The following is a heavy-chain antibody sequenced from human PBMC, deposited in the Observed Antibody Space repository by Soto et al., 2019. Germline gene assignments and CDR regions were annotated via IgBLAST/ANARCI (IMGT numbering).Heavy chain of an antibody. CDR3: ARGNHRWLQLWYFDL. CDR1: GGTFSNYP. Sequence: QVQLVQSGAEVKKPGSSVKVSCKASGGTFSNYPISWVRQAPGQGLEWMGGIIPLFGIVNYAQKFQGRVTITADEPTSTAYRERSSLRSEDTAVYYCARGNHRWLQLWYFDLWGRGTLVTVSS. D-gene: IGHD5-12*01. J-gene: IGHJ2*01. V-gene: IGHV1-69*12. CDR2: IIPLFGIV.